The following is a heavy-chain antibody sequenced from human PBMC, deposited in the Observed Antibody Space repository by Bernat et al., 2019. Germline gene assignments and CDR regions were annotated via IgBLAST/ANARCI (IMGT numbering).Heavy chain of an antibody. Sequence: EVQLLESGGGLVQPGGSLRLSCAASGFTFSSYAMSWVRQAPGKGLEWVSAISGSGGSTYYADSVKGRFTISRDNSKNTLYLQMNSLRAEDTAVYYCAKDSGDSVAGPKEIYYYYYGMDVWGQGTTVTVSS. CDR2: ISGSGGST. D-gene: IGHD6-19*01. J-gene: IGHJ6*02. CDR1: GFTFSSYA. V-gene: IGHV3-23*01. CDR3: AKDSGDSVAGPKEIYYYYYGMDV.